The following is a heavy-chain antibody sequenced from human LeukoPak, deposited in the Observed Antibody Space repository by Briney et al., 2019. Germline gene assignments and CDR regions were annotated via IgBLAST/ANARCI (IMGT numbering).Heavy chain of an antibody. CDR3: ARGSHRRYSSSWYSL. CDR2: ISGNGGVI. J-gene: IGHJ4*02. Sequence: PGGSLRLSSAASGFTFSDNYMTWARQAPGKGLEWLSYISGNGGVIQYADSVEGRFTISRDNSKNTLDLQMGSLRGEDMAVYYCARGSHRRYSSSWYSLWGQGTLVTVSS. CDR1: GFTFSDNY. V-gene: IGHV3-11*04. D-gene: IGHD6-13*01.